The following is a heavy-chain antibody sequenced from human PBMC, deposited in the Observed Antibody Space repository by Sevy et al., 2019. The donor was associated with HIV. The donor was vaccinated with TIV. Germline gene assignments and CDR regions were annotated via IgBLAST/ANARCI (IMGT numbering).Heavy chain of an antibody. Sequence: GGSLRLSCAASGFTFSSYSMNWVRQAPGKGLEWVSSISSSSSYIYYADSVKGRFTISRDNAKNSLYLQMNSLRAEDTAVYCCARGPLTYYYDSSGYYYAYYFDYWGQGTLVTVSS. J-gene: IGHJ4*02. CDR3: ARGPLTYYYDSSGYYYAYYFDY. CDR1: GFTFSSYS. V-gene: IGHV3-21*01. D-gene: IGHD3-22*01. CDR2: ISSSSSYI.